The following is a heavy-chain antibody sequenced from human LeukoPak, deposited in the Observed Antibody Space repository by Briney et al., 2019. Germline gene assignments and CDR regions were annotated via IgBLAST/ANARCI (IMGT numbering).Heavy chain of an antibody. Sequence: GGSLRLSCAASGFTFSSYAMSWVRQAPGKGLEWVSAICGSGGSTYYADSVKGRFTISRDNSKNTLYLQMNSLRAEDTAVYYCAKDPGGSGWYFDYWGQGTLVTVSS. V-gene: IGHV3-23*01. CDR2: ICGSGGST. D-gene: IGHD6-19*01. CDR1: GFTFSSYA. J-gene: IGHJ4*02. CDR3: AKDPGGSGWYFDY.